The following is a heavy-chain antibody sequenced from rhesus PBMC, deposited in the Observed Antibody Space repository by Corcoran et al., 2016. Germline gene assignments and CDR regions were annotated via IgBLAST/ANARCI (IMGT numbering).Heavy chain of an antibody. CDR2: INSCGCST. V-gene: IGHV3S42*01. D-gene: IGHD6-13*01. CDR1: GFTFSSYW. Sequence: EVQLVESGGGLAKPGGSLRLSCAASGFTFSSYWMNWGRQTPGEGLEWILAINSCGCSTYYADSVNGRFTISRDNSKNTLSLQMNSLRAEDTAVYYCARGGAAGRDWGQGVPVTVSS. CDR3: ARGGAAGRD. J-gene: IGHJ4*01.